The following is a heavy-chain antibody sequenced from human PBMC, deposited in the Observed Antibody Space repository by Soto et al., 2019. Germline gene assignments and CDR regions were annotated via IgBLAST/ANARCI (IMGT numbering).Heavy chain of an antibody. CDR3: AKRGVDTFGLSY. CDR2: INTDGSST. V-gene: IGHV3-74*01. J-gene: IGHJ4*02. D-gene: IGHD3-10*01. Sequence: EVQLVESGGGLVKPGGSLRLSCAVSGFTFSSFWMHWVRQAPGEGLEWVSRINTDGSSTSYADSVKGRFTISRDNAKNTLYLQLNSLRVEDTAMYYCAKRGVDTFGLSYWGQGTLVTVSS. CDR1: GFTFSSFW.